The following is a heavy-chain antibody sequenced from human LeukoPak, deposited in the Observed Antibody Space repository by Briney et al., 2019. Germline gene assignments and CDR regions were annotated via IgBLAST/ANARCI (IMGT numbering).Heavy chain of an antibody. V-gene: IGHV4-31*03. Sequence: SQTLSLTCTVSGGSISSGGYYWSWIRQHPGKGLEWIGYIYYSGSTYYNPSLKSRVTISVDTSKNQFSLKLSSVTAADTAVYYCAREWGDKHCSSTSCYPRTVYNWFDPWGQGTLVTVSS. CDR1: GGSISSGGYY. J-gene: IGHJ5*02. CDR2: IYYSGST. CDR3: AREWGDKHCSSTSCYPRTVYNWFDP. D-gene: IGHD2-2*01.